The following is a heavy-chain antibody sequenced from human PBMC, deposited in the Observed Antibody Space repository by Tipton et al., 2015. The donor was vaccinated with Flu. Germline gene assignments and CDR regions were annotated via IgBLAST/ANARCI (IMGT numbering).Heavy chain of an antibody. J-gene: IGHJ1*01. CDR2: IYTSGST. CDR3: TRYTSSWDPHRD. D-gene: IGHD6-13*01. CDR1: GGSINSGSYY. V-gene: IGHV4-61*02. Sequence: TLSLTCTVSGGSINSGSYYWAWIRQPPGKGLEWIGRIYTSGSTNYNPSLKSRVTISLDTSKNQFSLKLSSVTAADTAVYYCTRYTSSWDPHRDWGQGTLVTVSS.